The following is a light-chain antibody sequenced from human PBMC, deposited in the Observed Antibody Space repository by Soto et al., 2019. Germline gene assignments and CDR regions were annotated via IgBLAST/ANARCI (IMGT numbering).Light chain of an antibody. J-gene: IGKJ1*01. CDR1: QSVSSN. V-gene: IGKV3D-15*01. CDR3: QQYNNWPPWT. Sequence: EIVMTQSPATLSVSPGERATLSCRASQSVSSNLAWYQQKPGQAPRLLIYGASTRATGIPTRFSGRGSGTEFTLTCSSLQSEDFAVYYCQQYNNWPPWTFGQGTKVEIK. CDR2: GAS.